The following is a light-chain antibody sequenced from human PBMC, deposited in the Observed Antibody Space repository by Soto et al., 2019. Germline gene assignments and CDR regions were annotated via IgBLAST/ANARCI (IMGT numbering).Light chain of an antibody. CDR1: QSVSSSY. CDR3: QQYNNWPWT. J-gene: IGKJ1*01. CDR2: GAS. Sequence: EIVLTQSPGTLSLSPGERATLSCRASQSVSSSYLAWYQQKPGQAPRLLIHGASTRAPGFPARFSGSGSGTDFTLTISSLQSEDFAVYYCQQYNNWPWTFGQGTKV. V-gene: IGKV3-15*01.